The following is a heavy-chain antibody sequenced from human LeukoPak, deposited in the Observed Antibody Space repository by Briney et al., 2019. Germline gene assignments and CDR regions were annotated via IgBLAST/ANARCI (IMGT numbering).Heavy chain of an antibody. CDR3: ARGPESYAFDY. Sequence: PGGSLRLSCAASGFTFSSYSMNWVRQAPGKGLEWVSYISSSSSTIYYADSVKGRFTISRDNAKNSLYLQMNSLRAEDTAVYYCARGPESYAFDYWGQGTLVTVSS. CDR2: ISSSSSTI. V-gene: IGHV3-48*01. CDR1: GFTFSSYS. J-gene: IGHJ4*02. D-gene: IGHD2-2*01.